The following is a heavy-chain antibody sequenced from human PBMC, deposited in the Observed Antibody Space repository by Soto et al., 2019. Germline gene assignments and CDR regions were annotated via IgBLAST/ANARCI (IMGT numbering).Heavy chain of an antibody. CDR3: ARDPGDDSSGYQYYYYYGMDV. D-gene: IGHD3-22*01. CDR2: ISSSSSYI. CDR1: GFTFSSYS. V-gene: IGHV3-21*01. Sequence: VGSQRLSGAASGFTFSSYSMNWVRQAPGKGLEWVSSISSSSSYIYYADSVKGRFTISRDNAKNSLYLQMNSLRAEDTAVYYCARDPGDDSSGYQYYYYYGMDVWGQGTTVTSP. J-gene: IGHJ6*02.